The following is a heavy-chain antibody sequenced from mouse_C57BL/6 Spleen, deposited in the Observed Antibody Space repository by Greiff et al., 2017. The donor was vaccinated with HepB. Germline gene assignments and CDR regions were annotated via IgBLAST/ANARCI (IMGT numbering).Heavy chain of an antibody. CDR2: IYPGDGDT. J-gene: IGHJ4*01. Sequence: VQLQQSGPELVKPGASVKISCKASGYAFSSSWMNWVKQRPGKGLEWIGRIYPGDGDTNYNGKFKGKATLTADKSSSTAYMQLSSLTSEDSAVYFCAREGSPPIGMDYWGQGTSVTVSS. D-gene: IGHD2-14*01. V-gene: IGHV1-82*01. CDR1: GYAFSSSW. CDR3: AREGSPPIGMDY.